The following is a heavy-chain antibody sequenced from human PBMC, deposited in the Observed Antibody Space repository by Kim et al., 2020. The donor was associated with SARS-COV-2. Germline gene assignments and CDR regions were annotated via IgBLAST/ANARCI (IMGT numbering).Heavy chain of an antibody. V-gene: IGHV3-23*01. Sequence: GGSLRLSCAASGFTFSSYAMSWVRQAPGKGLEWVSAISGSGGSTYYADSVKGRFTISRDNSKNTLYLQMNSLRAEDTAVYYCAKDSQKIGRRFYYASYWYFDFWGRGTLVTVSS. CDR1: GFTFSSYA. CDR3: AKDSQKIGRRFYYASYWYFDF. CDR2: ISGSGGST. D-gene: IGHD3-10*01. J-gene: IGHJ2*01.